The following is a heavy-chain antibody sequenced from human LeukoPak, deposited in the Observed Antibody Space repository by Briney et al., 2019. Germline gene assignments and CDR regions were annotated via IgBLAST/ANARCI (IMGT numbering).Heavy chain of an antibody. J-gene: IGHJ5*02. V-gene: IGHV1-46*01. Sequence: ASVKVSCKASGYTFTSYYMHWVRQAPGQGLEWMGIINPSGGSTSYAQKFQGRVAMTRDTSTSTVYMELSSLRSEDTAVYYCARDSSSWYRTFDPWGQGTLVTVSS. CDR1: GYTFTSYY. CDR2: INPSGGST. CDR3: ARDSSSWYRTFDP. D-gene: IGHD6-13*01.